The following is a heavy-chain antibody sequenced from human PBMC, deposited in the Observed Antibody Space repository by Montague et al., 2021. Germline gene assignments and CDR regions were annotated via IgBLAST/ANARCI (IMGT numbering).Heavy chain of an antibody. CDR2: IHGDGGAT. CDR3: VRSCSVTNCYTGDAFDV. Sequence: SLRLSCAASGFAFNMYWMHWVRQAPGEGLVWVSRIHGDGGATYSADFVRGRFTISRDNAKNTLYLQMNSLEAEDTAIYYCVRSCSVTNCYTGDAFDVWGHGTMVTVSS. V-gene: IGHV3-74*01. J-gene: IGHJ3*01. CDR1: GFAFNMYW. D-gene: IGHD3-16*02.